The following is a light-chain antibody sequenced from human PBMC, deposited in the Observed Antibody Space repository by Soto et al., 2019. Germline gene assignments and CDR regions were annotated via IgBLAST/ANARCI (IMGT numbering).Light chain of an antibody. CDR3: QVWDSTSDNYV. CDR2: DDR. J-gene: IGLJ1*01. V-gene: IGLV3-21*02. CDR1: NIGSRS. Sequence: SYELTQPPSVSVAPGQTASISCGGNNIGSRSVHWYQQKPGQAPVLVVCDDRDRPSGIPERFARSNSGNTATLTISRVEAGDEADYYCQVWDSTSDNYVFGNGTKVT.